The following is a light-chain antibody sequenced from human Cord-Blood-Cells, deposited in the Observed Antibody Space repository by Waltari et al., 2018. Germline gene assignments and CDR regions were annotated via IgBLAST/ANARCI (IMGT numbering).Light chain of an antibody. J-gene: IGKJ1*01. CDR3: QQSYSTPWT. CDR2: AAS. Sequence: DIQMTQSPSSLSASVGDRVTITCRASQSISSYLNWYQQKPGKAHKLLIYAASSLQSGVPSRFSGSGSGTDVTVSISSLQPEDFATYYCQQSYSTPWTFGQGTKVESK. CDR1: QSISSY. V-gene: IGKV1-39*01.